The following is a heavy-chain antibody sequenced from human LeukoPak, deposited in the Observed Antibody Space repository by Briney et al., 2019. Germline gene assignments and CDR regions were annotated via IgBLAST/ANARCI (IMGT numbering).Heavy chain of an antibody. D-gene: IGHD6-19*01. CDR2: IWFDGSNQ. CDR1: GFTFSTYG. J-gene: IGHJ3*01. V-gene: IGHV3-33*01. Sequence: GRSLRLSCAASGFTFSTYGMHWVRQAPGKGLEWVAVIWFDGSNQYYVDSVRGRFSISRDNSKNTLYLHMNTLRAEDTGVYYCARDRGSGDSFDLWGQGAMVTVSS. CDR3: ARDRGSGDSFDL.